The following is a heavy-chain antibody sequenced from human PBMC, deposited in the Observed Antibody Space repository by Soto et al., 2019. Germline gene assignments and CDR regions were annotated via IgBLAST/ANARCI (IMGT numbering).Heavy chain of an antibody. J-gene: IGHJ4*02. CDR3: AKEGAAGEYFDY. CDR1: GFTFSSYG. CDR2: ISYDGSNK. V-gene: IGHV3-30*18. Sequence: QVQLVESGGGVVQPGRSLRLSCAASGFTFSSYGMHWVRQAPGKGLEWVAVISYDGSNKYYADSVKGRFTISRDNSKNTLYLQMNSLRAEDTAVYYCAKEGAAGEYFDYWGQGTLVTVSS. D-gene: IGHD6-25*01.